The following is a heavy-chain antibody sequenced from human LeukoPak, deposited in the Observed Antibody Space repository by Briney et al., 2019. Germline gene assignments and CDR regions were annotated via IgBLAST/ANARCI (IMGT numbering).Heavy chain of an antibody. V-gene: IGHV4-39*07. CDR1: GGSISSSSYY. CDR3: ARCYGDYDLYFDY. D-gene: IGHD4-17*01. J-gene: IGHJ4*02. Sequence: SETLSLTCTVSGGSISSSSYYWGWIRQPPGKGLEWIGSIYYSGSTYYNPSLKSRVTISVDTSKNQFSLKLSSVTAADAAVYYCARCYGDYDLYFDYWGQGTLVTVSS. CDR2: IYYSGST.